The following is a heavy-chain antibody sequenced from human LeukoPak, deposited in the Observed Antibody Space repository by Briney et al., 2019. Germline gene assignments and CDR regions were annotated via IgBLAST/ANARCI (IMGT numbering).Heavy chain of an antibody. CDR1: GFTFSSYE. J-gene: IGHJ4*02. CDR3: ARDFLEAESLRYFDWLSPLDY. D-gene: IGHD3-9*01. CDR2: IDSSGSTI. Sequence: GGSLRLSCAASGFTFSSYEMNWVRQAPGKGLEWVSYIDSSGSTIHYADSVKGRFTISRDNAKNSLYLQMNSLRAEDTAVYYCARDFLEAESLRYFDWLSPLDYWGQGTLVTVSS. V-gene: IGHV3-48*03.